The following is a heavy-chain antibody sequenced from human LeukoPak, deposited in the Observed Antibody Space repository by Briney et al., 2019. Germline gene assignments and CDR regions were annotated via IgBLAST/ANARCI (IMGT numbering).Heavy chain of an antibody. V-gene: IGHV4-61*02. CDR2: IYTSGST. J-gene: IGHJ3*02. D-gene: IGHD5-24*01. CDR1: GGSISSGSYY. Sequence: SETLSLTCTVSGGSISSGSYYWSWIRQPAGKGLEWIGRIYTSGSTNYNPSLKSRVTISVDTSKNQFSLKLSSVTAADTAVYYCARDRLNGYNSRDAFDIWGQGTMVTVST. CDR3: ARDRLNGYNSRDAFDI.